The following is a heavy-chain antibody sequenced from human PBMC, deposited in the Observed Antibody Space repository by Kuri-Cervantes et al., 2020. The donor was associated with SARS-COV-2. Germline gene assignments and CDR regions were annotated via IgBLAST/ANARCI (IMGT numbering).Heavy chain of an antibody. J-gene: IGHJ4*02. V-gene: IGHV3-30*02. D-gene: IGHD6-25*01. CDR3: ARDPGLSGDTPFDY. CDR1: GFTFSSYG. CDR2: IRYDGSNK. Sequence: GESLKISCAASGFTFSSYGMHWVRQAPGKGLEWVAFIRYDGSNKYYADSVKGRFTISRDNSKNTLYLQMNSLRAEDTAVYYCARDPGLSGDTPFDYWGQGTLVTVSS.